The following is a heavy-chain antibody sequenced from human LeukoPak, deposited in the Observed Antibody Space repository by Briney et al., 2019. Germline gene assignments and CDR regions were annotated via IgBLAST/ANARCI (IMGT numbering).Heavy chain of an antibody. J-gene: IGHJ4*02. CDR1: GFTFSSYA. Sequence: PGGSLRLSCAASGFTFSSYAMHWVRQAPGKGLEWVAVISYDGSNKYYADSVKGRFTISRDNAKNSLYLQMNSLRAEDTAVYYCARVSHFGEDYWGQGTLVTVSS. CDR3: ARVSHFGEDY. D-gene: IGHD3-10*01. V-gene: IGHV3-30-3*01. CDR2: ISYDGSNK.